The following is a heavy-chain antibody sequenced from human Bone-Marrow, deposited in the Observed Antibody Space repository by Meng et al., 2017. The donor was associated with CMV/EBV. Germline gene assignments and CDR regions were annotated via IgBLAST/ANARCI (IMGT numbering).Heavy chain of an antibody. CDR2: IYYSGGT. D-gene: IGHD3-3*01. CDR1: GDSISTYY. CDR3: ARVSPPNTIWSGLYYGMDV. Sequence: SETLSLTCTVSGDSISTYYWSWIRQPPGKGLEWIGYIYYSGGTDYNPSLKSRVTISVDTSKNQFSLKLSSVTAADTAVYYCARVSPPNTIWSGLYYGMDVWGQGTTVTVSS. J-gene: IGHJ6*02. V-gene: IGHV4-59*01.